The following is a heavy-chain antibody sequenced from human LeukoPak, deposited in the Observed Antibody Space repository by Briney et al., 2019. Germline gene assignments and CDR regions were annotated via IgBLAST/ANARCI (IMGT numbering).Heavy chain of an antibody. Sequence: PGGSLRLSCAAAGFSFRSYWMSWVRQAPGKGLEWVANRKEDGTEKSYVDSVKGRFTISRDNAKNSLYLQMNSLRAEDTAVFYCARDQYDTWSRRGNFDSWGQGTLVIVSS. J-gene: IGHJ4*02. CDR2: RKEDGTEK. D-gene: IGHD3/OR15-3a*01. CDR3: ARDQYDTWSRRGNFDS. V-gene: IGHV3-7*03. CDR1: GFSFRSYW.